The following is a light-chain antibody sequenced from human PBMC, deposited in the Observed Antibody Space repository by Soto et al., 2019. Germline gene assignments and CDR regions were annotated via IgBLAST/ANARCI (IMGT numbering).Light chain of an antibody. CDR2: STY. CDR1: SGSVSGSYY. CDR3: VLYMGSGISV. J-gene: IGLJ3*02. Sequence: QTVVTQEPSFSVSPGGTVTLTCGLSSGSVSGSYYPSWYQQTPGQAPRTLIYSTYTRSSGVPDRFSGSILGNKAVLTITGAQADDESDYYCVLYMGSGISVFGGGTQLTVL. V-gene: IGLV8-61*01.